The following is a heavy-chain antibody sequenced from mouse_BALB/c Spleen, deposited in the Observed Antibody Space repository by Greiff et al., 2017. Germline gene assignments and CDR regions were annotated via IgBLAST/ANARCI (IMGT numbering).Heavy chain of an antibody. CDR3: TRYYYGSHY. J-gene: IGHJ3*01. D-gene: IGHD1-1*01. CDR2: IYPGSGST. V-gene: IGHV1S22*01. Sequence: LQQPGSELVRPGASVKLSCKASGYTFTSYWMHWVKQRPGQGLEWIGNIYPGSGSTNYDEKFKSKATLTVDTSSSTAYMQLSSLTSEDSAVYYCTRYYYGSHYWGQGTLVTVSA. CDR1: GYTFTSYW.